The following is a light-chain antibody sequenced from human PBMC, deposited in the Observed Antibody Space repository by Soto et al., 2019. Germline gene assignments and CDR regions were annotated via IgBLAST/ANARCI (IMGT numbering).Light chain of an antibody. Sequence: QSALTQPRSVSGSPGQSVTISCTGTSSDVGGYNYVSWYQHHPGKAPKLMIYDVSNRPSGVPDHFSASKSGNTASLTISGLQAEDEADYYCCSFAGSYTWVFGGGTKLTVL. CDR2: DVS. J-gene: IGLJ3*02. V-gene: IGLV2-11*01. CDR1: SSDVGGYNY. CDR3: CSFAGSYTWV.